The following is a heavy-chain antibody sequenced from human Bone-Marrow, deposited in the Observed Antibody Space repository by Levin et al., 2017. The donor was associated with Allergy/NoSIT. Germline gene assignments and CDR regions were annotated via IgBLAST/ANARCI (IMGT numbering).Heavy chain of an antibody. D-gene: IGHD4-17*01. CDR2: ISAYNGNT. CDR1: GYTFTSYG. J-gene: IGHJ5*02. CDR3: ARESSPDYGEPYNWFDP. Sequence: ASVKVSCKASGYTFTSYGISWVRQAPGQGLEWMGWISAYNGNTNYAQKLQGRVTMTTDTSTSTAYMELRSLRSDDTAVYYCARESSPDYGEPYNWFDPWGQGTLVTVSS. V-gene: IGHV1-18*01.